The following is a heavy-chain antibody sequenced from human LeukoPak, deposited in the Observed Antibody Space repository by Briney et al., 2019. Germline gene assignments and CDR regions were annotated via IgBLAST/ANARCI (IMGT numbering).Heavy chain of an antibody. D-gene: IGHD6-19*01. CDR3: AKRSAESSGYFDY. Sequence: HAGGSLRLSCAVSGFTFDDYAMHWVRQAPGKGLEWVSGINWNSGSMDYADSVKGRFTISRDNAKNSLYLQMNSLRAEDTAVYYCAKRSAESSGYFDYWGQGTLVTVSS. CDR2: INWNSGSM. CDR1: GFTFDDYA. V-gene: IGHV3-9*01. J-gene: IGHJ4*02.